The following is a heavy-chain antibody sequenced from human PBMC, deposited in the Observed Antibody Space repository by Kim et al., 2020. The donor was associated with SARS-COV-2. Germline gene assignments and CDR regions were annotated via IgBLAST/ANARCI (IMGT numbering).Heavy chain of an antibody. V-gene: IGHV3-11*01. Sequence: GGSLRLSCAASGFTFSDYYMSWIRQAPGKGLEWVSYISSSGSTIYYADSVKGRFTISRDNAKNSLYLQMNSLRAEDTAVYYCARDQTLDISGSWGDYWGQGTLVTVSS. D-gene: IGHD3-22*01. CDR1: GFTFSDYY. J-gene: IGHJ4*02. CDR3: ARDQTLDISGSWGDY. CDR2: ISSSGSTI.